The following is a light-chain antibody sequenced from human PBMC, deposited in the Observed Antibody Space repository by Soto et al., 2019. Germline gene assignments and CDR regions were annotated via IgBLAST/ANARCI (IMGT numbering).Light chain of an antibody. CDR2: EVS. Sequence: QSVLTQPPSASGSPGQSVTISCTGTSSDVGGYNYVSWYQQHPGKAPKLMIYEVSKRPSGVPDRFSGSKSGNTASLTVSGLQPEDVADYYCSSFTSSSTFVFVTGTKVTVL. J-gene: IGLJ1*01. CDR1: SSDVGGYNY. CDR3: SSFTSSSTFV. V-gene: IGLV2-8*01.